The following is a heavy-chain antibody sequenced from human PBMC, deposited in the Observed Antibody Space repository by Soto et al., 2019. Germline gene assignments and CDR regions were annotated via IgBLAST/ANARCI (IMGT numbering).Heavy chain of an antibody. CDR2: IIPIFGTA. J-gene: IGHJ5*02. D-gene: IGHD6-13*01. V-gene: IGHV1-69*01. Sequence: QVQLVQSGAEVKKPGSSVKVSCKASGGTFSSYAISWVRQAPGQGLEWMGGIIPIFGTANYAQKFQGRVTITADESTSTAYMELSSLRSDDTAVYYCARGHSSSWSSPSGWCDHWGQGTLVTVSS. CDR3: ARGHSSSWSSPSGWCDH. CDR1: GGTFSSYA.